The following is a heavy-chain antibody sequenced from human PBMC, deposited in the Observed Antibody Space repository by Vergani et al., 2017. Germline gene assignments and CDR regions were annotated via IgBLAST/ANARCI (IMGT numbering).Heavy chain of an antibody. CDR2: INSDGSST. Sequence: EVQLVESGGGLVQPGGSLRLSCAASGFTFSSYWMYWVRQAPGKGLVWVSRINSDGSSTSYADSVKGRFTISRDNAKNTLYLQMNSLRAEDTAVYYCARQSYYYNYMDVWGKGTTVTVSS. CDR3: ARQSYYYNYMDV. J-gene: IGHJ6*03. V-gene: IGHV3-74*01. CDR1: GFTFSSYW.